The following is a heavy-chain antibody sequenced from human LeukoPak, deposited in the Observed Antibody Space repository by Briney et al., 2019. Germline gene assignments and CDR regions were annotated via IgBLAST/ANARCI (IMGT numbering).Heavy chain of an antibody. CDR1: GYTLTELS. Sequence: ASVKVSCKVSGYTLTELSMHWVRQAPGKGLEWMGGFDPEDGETIYAQKFQGRVTMIEDTSTDTAYMELSSLRSEDTAVYYCATTIVAREDYYYYMDVWGKGTTVTVSS. V-gene: IGHV1-24*01. J-gene: IGHJ6*03. CDR2: FDPEDGET. CDR3: ATTIVAREDYYYYMDV. D-gene: IGHD5-12*01.